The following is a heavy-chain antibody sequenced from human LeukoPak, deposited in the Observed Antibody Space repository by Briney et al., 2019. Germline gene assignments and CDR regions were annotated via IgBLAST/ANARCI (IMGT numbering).Heavy chain of an antibody. Sequence: SETLSLTCTVSGGSISSYYWSWIRQPPGKGLEWIGYISYSGNIKYNPSLKSRVTMSVDTSKNQFSLKMSSVTAADTAVYYCARHRGGRVVITATGQYEWFDPWGQGILVTVSS. J-gene: IGHJ5*02. CDR3: ARHRGGRVVITATGQYEWFDP. CDR1: GGSISSYY. V-gene: IGHV4-59*08. CDR2: ISYSGNI. D-gene: IGHD1/OR15-1a*01.